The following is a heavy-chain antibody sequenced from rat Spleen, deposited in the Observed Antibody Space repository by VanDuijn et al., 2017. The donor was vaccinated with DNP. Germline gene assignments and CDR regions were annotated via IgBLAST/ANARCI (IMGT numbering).Heavy chain of an antibody. J-gene: IGHJ2*01. Sequence: EVQLVESGGDLVQPGRSLKLSCAASGFTFSDYNMVWVRQAPKKGLEWIATITYNGLTTNYRDSVKGRFTISRDNGKRILYLQMDSLRSEDTATYYCAKPDHWGQGVMVTVSS. CDR3: AKPDH. CDR1: GFTFSDYN. CDR2: ITYNGLTT. V-gene: IGHV5-7*01.